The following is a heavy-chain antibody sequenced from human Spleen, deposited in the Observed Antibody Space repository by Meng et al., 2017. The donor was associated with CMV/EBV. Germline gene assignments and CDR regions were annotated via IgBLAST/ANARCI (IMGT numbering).Heavy chain of an antibody. J-gene: IGHJ3*02. V-gene: IGHV3-NL1*01. CDR2: IYSGVTA. CDR3: AKEAPYNWNTFDI. CDR1: GFSFRTYW. D-gene: IGHD1/OR15-1a*01. Sequence: GESLKISCAASGFSFRTYWMHWVRQAPGKGLEWVSVIYSGVTAYYTDSVKGRFTISRDNSKNTLYVQMNSLRAEDTAVYYCAKEAPYNWNTFDIWGQGTMVTVSS.